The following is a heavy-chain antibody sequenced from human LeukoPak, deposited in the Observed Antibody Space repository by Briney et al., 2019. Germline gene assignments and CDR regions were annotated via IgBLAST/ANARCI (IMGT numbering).Heavy chain of an antibody. Sequence: GRSLRLSCAASGFIFDEYAMHWVRQAPGKGLEWVSGISWNNETRGYADSVKGRFTTSRDNAKNFLHLEMNNLRTEDTALYYCVKGHSVVGALRDFFDPWGQGTLVTVSS. V-gene: IGHV3-9*01. CDR3: VKGHSVVGALRDFFDP. CDR2: ISWNNETR. D-gene: IGHD3-22*01. CDR1: GFIFDEYA. J-gene: IGHJ5*02.